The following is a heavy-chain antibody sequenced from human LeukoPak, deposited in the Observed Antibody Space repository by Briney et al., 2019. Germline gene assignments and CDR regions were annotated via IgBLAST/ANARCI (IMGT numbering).Heavy chain of an antibody. Sequence: GGSLRLSCAASGFTFSSYGMHRVRQAPGKGLEWVAFIRYDGSNKYYADSVKGRFTISRDNSKNTLYLQMNSLRAEDTAVYYCAKDAYYYDSSGYSPDYWGQGTLVTVSS. CDR2: IRYDGSNK. V-gene: IGHV3-30*02. CDR1: GFTFSSYG. D-gene: IGHD3-22*01. J-gene: IGHJ4*02. CDR3: AKDAYYYDSSGYSPDY.